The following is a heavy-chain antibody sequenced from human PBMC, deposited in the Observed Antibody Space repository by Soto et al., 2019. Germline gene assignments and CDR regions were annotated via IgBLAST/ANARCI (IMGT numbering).Heavy chain of an antibody. Sequence: GGSLRLSCATSGFTFTNYAINWVRQSPRKGLELVSLITGSGDNTYYADSVKGRFTISRDTSKNTLYLQMNSLRAEDTAVYYCAKGAYDSSRSSADYWGQGTLVTVSS. CDR1: GFTFTNYA. J-gene: IGHJ4*02. CDR2: ITGSGDNT. CDR3: AKGAYDSSRSSADY. V-gene: IGHV3-23*01. D-gene: IGHD3-22*01.